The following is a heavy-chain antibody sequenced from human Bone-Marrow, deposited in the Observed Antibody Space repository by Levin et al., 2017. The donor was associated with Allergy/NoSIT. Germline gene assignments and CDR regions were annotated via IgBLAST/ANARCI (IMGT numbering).Heavy chain of an antibody. CDR2: IYPSGSS. D-gene: IGHD5-18*01. CDR3: ARERPPRTGYSYAFDI. V-gene: IGHV4-61*02. CDR1: SGSVNSGSFY. Sequence: SETLSLTCTVSSGSVNSGSFYWGWIRQPAGKGLEWIGRIYPSGSSDYNPSLESRVTISVDSSKNRFSLKRSSVTAADTAVYYCARERPPRTGYSYAFDIWGQGTMVTVSS. J-gene: IGHJ3*02.